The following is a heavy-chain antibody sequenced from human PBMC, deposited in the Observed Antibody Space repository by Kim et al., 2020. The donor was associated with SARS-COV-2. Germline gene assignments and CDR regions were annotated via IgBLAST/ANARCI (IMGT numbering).Heavy chain of an antibody. CDR3: ARGIVGAYYYYYGMDV. V-gene: IGHV3-23*03. CDR2: IYSGGSST. Sequence: GGSLRLSCAASGFTFSSYAMSWVRQAPGKGLEWVSVIYSGGSSTYYADSVKGRFTISRDNSKNTLYLQMNSLRAEDTAVYYCARGIVGAYYYYYGMDVWGQGTTVTVSS. J-gene: IGHJ6*02. CDR1: GFTFSSYA. D-gene: IGHD1-26*01.